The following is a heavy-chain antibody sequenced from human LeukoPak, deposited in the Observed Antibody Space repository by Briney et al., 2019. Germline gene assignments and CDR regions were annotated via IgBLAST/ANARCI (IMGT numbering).Heavy chain of an antibody. CDR3: AKRGSPPQAAFDY. V-gene: IGHV3-9*01. J-gene: IGHJ4*02. CDR2: ISWNSGSI. D-gene: IGHD6-13*01. CDR1: GFTFDDYA. Sequence: GRSLRLSCAASGFTFDDYAMHWVRQAPGKGLEWVSGISWNSGSIGYADSVKGRCTISRDNAKNSLYLQMNSLRAEDTALYYCAKRGSPPQAAFDYWGQGTLVTVSS.